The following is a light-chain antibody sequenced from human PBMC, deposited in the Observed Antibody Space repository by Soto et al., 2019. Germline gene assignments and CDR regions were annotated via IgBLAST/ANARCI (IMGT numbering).Light chain of an antibody. J-gene: IGKJ3*01. V-gene: IGKV1-8*01. Sequence: AIRMTQSPSSLSASTGDRVTITCRASQGISSYLAWYQQKPGKAPKLLIYAASTLQSGVPSRFIGSGSGTDLALTISCLQPEDVATYYCQQYYSYPRGTFGPGTKVDIK. CDR1: QGISSY. CDR2: AAS. CDR3: QQYYSYPRGT.